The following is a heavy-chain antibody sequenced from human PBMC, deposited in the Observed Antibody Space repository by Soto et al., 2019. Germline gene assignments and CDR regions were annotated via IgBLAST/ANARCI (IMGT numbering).Heavy chain of an antibody. V-gene: IGHV3-72*01. CDR1: GFTFSDHY. CDR3: TSLSGGGTVSDY. J-gene: IGHJ4*02. Sequence: EVQLVESGGGLVQPGGSLRLSCAASGFTFSDHYMDWVRQAPGKGLEWVGRIRNKANSYTTEYAASVKGRFTISRDDSKNSLYLQTKSLKTEDTGVYYCTSLSGGGTVSDYWGQGNLVTVSS. D-gene: IGHD3-16*02. CDR2: IRNKANSYTT.